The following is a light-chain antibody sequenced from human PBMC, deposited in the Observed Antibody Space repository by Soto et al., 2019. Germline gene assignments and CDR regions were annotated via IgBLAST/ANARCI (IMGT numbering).Light chain of an antibody. CDR2: DAS. V-gene: IGKV1-5*01. CDR1: QSIFTW. J-gene: IGKJ1*01. Sequence: DLQTTQSPSTLSASLGDRVTITCRASQSIFTWVAWYQQRPGKAPNLLIYDASSLQSGVPSRFSGSGSGTEFTLTISSLQPDDFATYYCQHYNSYSEAFGQGTKVDIK. CDR3: QHYNSYSEA.